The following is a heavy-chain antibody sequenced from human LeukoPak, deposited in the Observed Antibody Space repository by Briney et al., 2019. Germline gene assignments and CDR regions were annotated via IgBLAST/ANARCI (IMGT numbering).Heavy chain of an antibody. CDR3: ARDLKGQVNDVFDM. CDR1: GFTFKTYW. CDR2: SNSDGSST. D-gene: IGHD4-23*01. V-gene: IGHV3-74*01. J-gene: IGHJ3*02. Sequence: PGGSLRLSCAASGFTFKTYWMHWVRQAPGKGLVWVSHSNSDGSSTSYADSVRGRFTISRDNAKNTLYLQMNSLRAEDTAVYHCARDLKGQVNDVFDMWGQGTMVTVSS.